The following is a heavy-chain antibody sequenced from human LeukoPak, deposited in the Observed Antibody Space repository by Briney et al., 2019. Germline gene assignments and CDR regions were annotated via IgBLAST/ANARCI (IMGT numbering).Heavy chain of an antibody. J-gene: IGHJ4*02. V-gene: IGHV1-18*04. CDR3: ARDLYSGSYGNGSPHDY. CDR2: ISAYNGNT. D-gene: IGHD1-26*01. Sequence: ASVKVSCKASGYTFTGYYMHWVRQAPGQGLEWMGWISAYNGNTNYAQKLQGRVTMTTDTSTSTAYMELRSLRSDNTAVYYCARDLYSGSYGNGSPHDYWGQGTLVTVSS. CDR1: GYTFTGYY.